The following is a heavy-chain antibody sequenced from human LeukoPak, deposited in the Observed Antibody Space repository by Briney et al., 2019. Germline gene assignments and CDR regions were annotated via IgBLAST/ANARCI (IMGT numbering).Heavy chain of an antibody. D-gene: IGHD2-2*01. V-gene: IGHV1-8*02. CDR2: MNPKSGNT. CDR1: GGTFSSYA. CDR3: ARIEYCSSTSCYGYYYYGMDV. Sequence: ASVEVSCQASGGTFSSYAISWVRQATGQGLEWMGWMNPKSGNTGYAQKFQGRVTMTRNTSISTAYMELSSLRSEDTAVYYCARIEYCSSTSCYGYYYYGMDVWGQGTTVTVSS. J-gene: IGHJ6*02.